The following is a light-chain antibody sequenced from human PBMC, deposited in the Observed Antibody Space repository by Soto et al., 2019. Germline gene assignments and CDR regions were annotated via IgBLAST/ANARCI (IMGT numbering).Light chain of an antibody. Sequence: DIQMTKSHSTLSASVGKRVTITCRASQSFTRWLAWYQQKPGKAPKLLIYDASNLEIGAPSRFSGSGSGTEFTLTISSLQPDDFATYYCQKYNSYLWTFGQGTKVDIK. V-gene: IGKV1-5*01. CDR1: QSFTRW. CDR2: DAS. CDR3: QKYNSYLWT. J-gene: IGKJ1*01.